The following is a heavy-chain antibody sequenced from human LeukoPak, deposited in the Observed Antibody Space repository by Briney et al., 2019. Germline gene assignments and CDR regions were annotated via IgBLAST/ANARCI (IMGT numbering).Heavy chain of an antibody. V-gene: IGHV4-39*01. D-gene: IGHD5-12*01. CDR1: GGSISSSSEN. Sequence: SETLSLTCTVSGGSISSSSENWGWIRQPPGKRLEWIGIIYYSGSTYYNPSLKSRVTISVDMSKNQFSLRLSSVTAADTAVYYCARHRVVATINDAFDIWGQGTMVTVSS. CDR2: IYYSGST. CDR3: ARHRVVATINDAFDI. J-gene: IGHJ3*02.